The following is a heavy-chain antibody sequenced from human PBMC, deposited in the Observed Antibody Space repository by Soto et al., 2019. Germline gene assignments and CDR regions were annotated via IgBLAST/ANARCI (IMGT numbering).Heavy chain of an antibody. D-gene: IGHD3-16*01. CDR1: GFSLSSSGVG. V-gene: IGHV2-5*02. J-gene: IGHJ3*01. CDR2: IYGDDGE. CDR3: GHRVGVDFVWGSYKVAFDV. Sequence: QITLKESGPTLVKPTQTLTLTCTFSGFSLSSSGVGVGWIRQPQGTALEWLAPIYGDDGERYTPSLKTRLTITKDTAKNQVVLTMTNMDPVDTAPYYCGHRVGVDFVWGSYKVAFDVWGQGTMVSVSS.